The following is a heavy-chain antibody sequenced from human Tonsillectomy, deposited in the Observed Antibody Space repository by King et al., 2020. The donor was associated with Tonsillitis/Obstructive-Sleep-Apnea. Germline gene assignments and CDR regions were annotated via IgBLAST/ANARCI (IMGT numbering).Heavy chain of an antibody. J-gene: IGHJ6*02. CDR3: GAVPALILLVPSDHDPYLMDI. Sequence: QLQESGPGLVKPSQTLSLTCTVSGGSISSDAYYWSWIRQHPGKGLEWIGYIYYSGSTYYNTSLKSGVTISVDTSKKQFSLKLNSVTAADTAAYYCGAVPALILLVPSDHDPYLMDIWGQGTTVTVSS. CDR1: GGSISSDAYY. CDR2: IYYSGST. D-gene: IGHD3-10*01. V-gene: IGHV4-31*03.